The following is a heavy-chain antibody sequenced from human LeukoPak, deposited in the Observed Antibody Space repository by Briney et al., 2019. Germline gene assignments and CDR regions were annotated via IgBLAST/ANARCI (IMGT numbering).Heavy chain of an antibody. CDR2: IIPIFGTA. V-gene: IGHV1-69*06. CDR3: ARSSGYSGSYSHPPDY. CDR1: GYIFTNFG. D-gene: IGHD1-26*01. J-gene: IGHJ4*02. Sequence: SVKVSCKASGYIFTNFGISWVRQAPGQGLEWMGGIIPIFGTANYAQKFQGRVTITADKSTSTAYMELSSLRSEDTAVYYCARSSGYSGSYSHPPDYWGQGTLVTVSS.